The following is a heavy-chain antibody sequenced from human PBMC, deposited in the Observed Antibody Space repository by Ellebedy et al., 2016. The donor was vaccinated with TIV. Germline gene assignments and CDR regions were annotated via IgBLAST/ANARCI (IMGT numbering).Heavy chain of an antibody. CDR3: ARDKEYCSSSTCYYYGFDV. Sequence: AASVKVSCKTSRGTFNNNAISWVRQAPGQGLEWVGRIIPILGIENYTRKFRGRVTISADKSTGTAYMELTSLTSDDTAVYYCARDKEYCSSSTCYYYGFDVWGQGTTVTVSS. CDR1: RGTFNNNA. V-gene: IGHV1-69*04. D-gene: IGHD2-2*01. J-gene: IGHJ6*02. CDR2: IIPILGIE.